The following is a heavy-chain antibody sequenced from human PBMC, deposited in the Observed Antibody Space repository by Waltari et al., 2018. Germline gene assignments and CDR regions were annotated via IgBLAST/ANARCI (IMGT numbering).Heavy chain of an antibody. Sequence: QVQLVQSGAEVKKPGSSVKVSCKASGGTFSSYAISWVRQAPGQGIEWRGGIIPIFGAANDAKKFEGRVTMTADESTSTAYMELSSLRSEDTDVCYGAGLFQLRLRDIWGQGTMVTVSS. CDR1: GGTFSSYA. CDR3: AGLFQLRLRDI. CDR2: IIPIFGAA. V-gene: IGHV1-69*12. D-gene: IGHD2-2*01. J-gene: IGHJ3*02.